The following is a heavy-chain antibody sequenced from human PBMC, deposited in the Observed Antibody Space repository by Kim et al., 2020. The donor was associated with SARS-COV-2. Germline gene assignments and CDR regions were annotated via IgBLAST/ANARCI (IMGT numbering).Heavy chain of an antibody. D-gene: IGHD6-13*01. CDR3: ARTLPGDSAAGTPLYWYFDL. Sequence: SVKVSCKASGGTFSSYAISWVRQAPGQGLEWMGGIIPIFGTANYAQKFQGRVTITADESTSTAYMELSSLRSEDTAVYYCARTLPGDSAAGTPLYWYFDLWGRGTLVTVSS. CDR1: GGTFSSYA. V-gene: IGHV1-69*13. J-gene: IGHJ2*01. CDR2: IIPIFGTA.